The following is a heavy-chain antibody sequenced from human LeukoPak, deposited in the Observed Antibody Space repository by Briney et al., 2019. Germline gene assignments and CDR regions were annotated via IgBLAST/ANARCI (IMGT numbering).Heavy chain of an antibody. Sequence: SETLSLTCTVSGGSISSYYWSWIRQPPGKGMEWIGYIYYSGSTNYNPSLKSRVTISVDMSKNQFSLKLSSVTAADTAVYYCARSKRRGDYGDLDIWGQGTMVTVSS. CDR1: GGSISSYY. D-gene: IGHD4-17*01. CDR2: IYYSGST. CDR3: ARSKRRGDYGDLDI. J-gene: IGHJ3*02. V-gene: IGHV4-59*01.